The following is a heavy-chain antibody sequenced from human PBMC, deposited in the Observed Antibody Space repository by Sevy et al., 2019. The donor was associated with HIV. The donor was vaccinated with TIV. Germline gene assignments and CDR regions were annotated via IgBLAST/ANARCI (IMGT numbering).Heavy chain of an antibody. Sequence: GGSLRLSCAASGFTFSSYAMSWVRQAPGKGLEWVSAISGSGGSTYYADSVKGRFTISRDNSKNTLYLQTNSLGAEDTAVYYCAKHSLKSTGIAARGAFDYWGQGTLVTVSS. CDR2: ISGSGGST. CDR1: GFTFSSYA. V-gene: IGHV3-23*01. J-gene: IGHJ4*02. D-gene: IGHD6-6*01. CDR3: AKHSLKSTGIAARGAFDY.